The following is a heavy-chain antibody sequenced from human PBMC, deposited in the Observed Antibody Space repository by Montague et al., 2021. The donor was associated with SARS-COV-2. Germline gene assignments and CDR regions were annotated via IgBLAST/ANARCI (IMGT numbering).Heavy chain of an antibody. J-gene: IGHJ4*02. CDR1: GGSISRYF. CDR2: VHNSGNT. D-gene: IGHD5-24*01. Sequence: SETLSLTCTVSGGSISRYFLNWIRQPPGKRPEWIGYVHNSGNTNYKHSLKSRVTISVDTSKNQFSLRLNSVTAADTAMYYCAYTASRDGYNWPLALDYWGQGTLVTVSS. CDR3: AYTASRDGYNWPLALDY. V-gene: IGHV4-59*01.